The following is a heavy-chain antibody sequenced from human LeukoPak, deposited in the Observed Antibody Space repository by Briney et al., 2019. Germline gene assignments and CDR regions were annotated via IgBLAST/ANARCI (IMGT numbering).Heavy chain of an antibody. Sequence: GGSLRLSCAASGFTFSSYWMSWVRQAPGKGLEWVANIKQDGSEKYYVDSVKGRFTISRDNAKNSLYLQMNSLRAEDTAVYYCARDFPIAAAGTHFGNWGQGTLVTVSS. D-gene: IGHD6-13*01. CDR1: GFTFSSYW. V-gene: IGHV3-7*01. CDR3: ARDFPIAAAGTHFGN. CDR2: IKQDGSEK. J-gene: IGHJ4*02.